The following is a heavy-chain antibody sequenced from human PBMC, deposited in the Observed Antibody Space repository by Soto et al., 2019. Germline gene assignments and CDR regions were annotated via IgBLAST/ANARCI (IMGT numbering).Heavy chain of an antibody. CDR1: SASISGYY. CDR2: IYATGTT. V-gene: IGHV4-4*07. Sequence: SETLSLTCTVSSASISGYYWSWIRTSAGKGLEWIGRIYATGTTDYNPSLKSRVMMSVDTSKKQFSLKLRFVTAADTAVYYCVRDGTKTLRDWFDPWGQGISVTVSS. J-gene: IGHJ5*02. D-gene: IGHD1-1*01. CDR3: VRDGTKTLRDWFDP.